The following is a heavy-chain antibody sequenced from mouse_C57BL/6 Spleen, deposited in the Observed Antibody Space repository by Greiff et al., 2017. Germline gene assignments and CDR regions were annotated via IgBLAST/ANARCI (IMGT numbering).Heavy chain of an antibody. Sequence: EVQRVESEGGLVQPGSSMKLSCTASGFTFSDYYMAWVRQVPEKGLEWVANINYDGSSTYYLDSLKSRFIISRDNAKNILYLQMSSLKSEDTATYYCARGRRMDYWGQGTSVTVSS. CDR1: GFTFSDYY. J-gene: IGHJ4*01. CDR3: ARGRRMDY. V-gene: IGHV5-16*01. CDR2: INYDGSST.